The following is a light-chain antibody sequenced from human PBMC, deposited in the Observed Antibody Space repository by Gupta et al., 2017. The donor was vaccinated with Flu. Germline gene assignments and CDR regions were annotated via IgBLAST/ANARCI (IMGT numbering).Light chain of an antibody. J-gene: IGKJ3*01. Sequence: DIQMTQSPSSLSASVGDSVTIPCRASQRISSHLNWYQQKPGKAPKLLIYATSRLQSGVPSRFSGSGSGTDFTVTIRRLEPEDFATYYCRQTDNSPLTFGHGTKVDIE. CDR2: ATS. V-gene: IGKV1-39*01. CDR3: RQTDNSPLT. CDR1: QRISSH.